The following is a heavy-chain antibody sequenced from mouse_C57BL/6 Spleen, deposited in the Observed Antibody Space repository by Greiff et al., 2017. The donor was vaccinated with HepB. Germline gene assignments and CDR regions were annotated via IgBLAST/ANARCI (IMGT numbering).Heavy chain of an antibody. Sequence: VQLQQSAPELVKPGASVKISCKASGYSFTGYYMNWVKQSPEKSLEWIGEINPSTGGTTYNQKFKAKATLTVDKSSSTAYMQLKSLTSEDSAVYYCARDYGNYFDYWGQGTTLTVSS. CDR2: INPSTGGT. CDR3: ARDYGNYFDY. V-gene: IGHV1-42*01. J-gene: IGHJ2*01. D-gene: IGHD2-1*01. CDR1: GYSFTGYY.